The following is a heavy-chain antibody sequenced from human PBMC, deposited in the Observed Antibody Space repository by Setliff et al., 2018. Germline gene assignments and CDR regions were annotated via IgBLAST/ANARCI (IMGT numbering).Heavy chain of an antibody. J-gene: IGHJ1*01. V-gene: IGHV4-39*01. CDR3: ARHKTGAVGTGEHFQH. CDR2: VYYSGTT. CDR1: VDSISSSTYY. D-gene: IGHD6-19*01. Sequence: TLSLTCTVSVDSISSSTYYWGWIRQPPGKGLEWIGSVYYSGTTKYNPSLGSRVTISVDASKNKFSLKLSSVTAADTAVSYCARHKTGAVGTGEHFQHWGQGTLVTVSS.